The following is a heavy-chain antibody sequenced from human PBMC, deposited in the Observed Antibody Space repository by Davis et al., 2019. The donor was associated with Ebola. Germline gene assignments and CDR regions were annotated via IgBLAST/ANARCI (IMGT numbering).Heavy chain of an antibody. CDR1: GFTFSSYA. Sequence: GESLKISCAASGFTFSSYAMHWVRQAPGKGLEWVAVISYDGSNKYYADSVKGRFTISRDNSKNTLYLQMNSLRAEDTAVYYCARGEYCSGGSCYSGYDYWGQGTLVTVSS. CDR3: ARGEYCSGGSCYSGYDY. D-gene: IGHD2-15*01. V-gene: IGHV3-30*14. CDR2: ISYDGSNK. J-gene: IGHJ4*02.